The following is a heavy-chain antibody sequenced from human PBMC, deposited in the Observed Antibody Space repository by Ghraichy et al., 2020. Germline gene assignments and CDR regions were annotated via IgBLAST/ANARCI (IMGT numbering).Heavy chain of an antibody. CDR3: ARRPEGVVGLYPYYYLDV. CDR2: IYPGDSDS. CDR1: GYSFSSYY. V-gene: IGHV5-51*01. D-gene: IGHD2-2*01. J-gene: IGHJ6*03. Sequence: GESLNISCKASGYSFSSYYIAWVRQMPGKGLEWMGSIYPGDSDSRYSPSFQGQVTISADKSTGTAYLQWSSLKASDTAIYYCARRPEGVVGLYPYYYLDVWGKGTTVTVSS.